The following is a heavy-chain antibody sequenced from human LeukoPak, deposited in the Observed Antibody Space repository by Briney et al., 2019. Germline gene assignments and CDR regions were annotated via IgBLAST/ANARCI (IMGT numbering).Heavy chain of an antibody. CDR3: AKDHYDSSGHRIDY. Sequence: PGGSVRLSCAASGFTFTFYWMSWVRQAPGKGLEWVAFIRFDGNNNFQADSVKGRFTISRDISKNTLYLQMSSLGPDDTAVYYCAKDHYDSSGHRIDYWGQGALVTVSS. CDR2: IRFDGNNN. D-gene: IGHD3-22*01. V-gene: IGHV3-30*02. CDR1: GFTFTFYW. J-gene: IGHJ4*02.